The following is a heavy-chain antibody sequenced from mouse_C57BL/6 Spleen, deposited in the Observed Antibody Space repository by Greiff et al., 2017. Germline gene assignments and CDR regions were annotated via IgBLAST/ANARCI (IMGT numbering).Heavy chain of an antibody. D-gene: IGHD1-1*01. CDR2: IDPSDSYT. CDR1: GYTFTSYW. J-gene: IGHJ1*03. CDR3: ARRYHYYGRAQDWYFDV. V-gene: IGHV1-50*01. Sequence: VQLQQPGAELVKPGASVKLSCKASGYTFTSYWMQWVKQRPGQGLEWIGEIDPSDSYTNYNQKFKGKATLTVDTSSSTAYMQLSSLTSEDSAVYYCARRYHYYGRAQDWYFDVWGTGTTVTVSS.